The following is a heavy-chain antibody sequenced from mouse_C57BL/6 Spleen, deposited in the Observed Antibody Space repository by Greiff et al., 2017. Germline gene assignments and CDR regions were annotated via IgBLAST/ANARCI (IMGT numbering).Heavy chain of an antibody. V-gene: IGHV1-69*01. CDR3: ARRRYYSNSYTMDY. Sequence: QVQLQQPGAELVMPGASVKLSCKASGYTFTSYWMHWVKQRPGQGLEWIGEIDPSDSYTNYNQKFKGKSTLTVDKSSSTAYMQLSSLTSEDSAVYYCARRRYYSNSYTMDYWGQGTSVTVSA. CDR1: GYTFTSYW. J-gene: IGHJ4*01. CDR2: IDPSDSYT. D-gene: IGHD2-5*01.